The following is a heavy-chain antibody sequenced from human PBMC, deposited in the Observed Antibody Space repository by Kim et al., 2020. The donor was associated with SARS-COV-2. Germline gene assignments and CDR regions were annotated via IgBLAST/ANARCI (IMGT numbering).Heavy chain of an antibody. CDR2: PIFGTA. Sequence: PIFGTANNTRKFQGRVTITADESMSTAYMELSSLRSEDTAVYYCARSQDPWGQGTLVTVSS. V-gene: IGHV1-69*01. CDR3: ARSQDP. J-gene: IGHJ5*02.